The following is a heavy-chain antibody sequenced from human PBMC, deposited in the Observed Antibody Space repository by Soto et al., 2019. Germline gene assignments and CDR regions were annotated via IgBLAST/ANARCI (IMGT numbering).Heavy chain of an antibody. V-gene: IGHV1-58*01. J-gene: IGHJ4*02. D-gene: IGHD6-6*01. CDR1: GFTFTNSA. Sequence: ASVKVSCKASGFTFTNSAVQWVRQARGQRLEWIGWIVVGSGNTNYAQKFQERVTMTSDTSTNTVYMELSSLRSDDTAVYYCARALPRIPASREGDYWGQGTLVTVSS. CDR3: ARALPRIPASREGDY. CDR2: IVVGSGNT.